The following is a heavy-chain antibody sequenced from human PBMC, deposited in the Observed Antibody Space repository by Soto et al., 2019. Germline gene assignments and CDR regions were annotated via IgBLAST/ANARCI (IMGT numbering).Heavy chain of an antibody. D-gene: IGHD6-19*01. J-gene: IGHJ4*02. CDR3: ARVSGWYYFDY. V-gene: IGHV1-3*01. CDR2: INAGNGNT. Sequence: QVQLVQSGAEVKKPGASVKVSCKASGYTFTSYAMHWVRQAPGQRLEWMGWINAGNGNTKYSQKFQGRVTITRDTSASTAYMELGSLRSEGTAVYYCARVSGWYYFDYWGQGTLVTVSS. CDR1: GYTFTSYA.